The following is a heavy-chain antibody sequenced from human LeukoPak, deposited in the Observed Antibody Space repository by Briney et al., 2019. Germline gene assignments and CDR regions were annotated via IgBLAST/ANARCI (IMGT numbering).Heavy chain of an antibody. CDR2: ISNDGSIQ. Sequence: GGSLRLSCTPSGFIFRNHGMHWVRQAPGKGLEWVAVISNDGSIQYYGDSVRGRFTISRDSSKNTLYLQMSSLGAEDTAVYYCARDPVAGAPDYFDYWGQGTLVTVSS. CDR1: GFIFRNHG. CDR3: ARDPVAGAPDYFDY. V-gene: IGHV3-30*19. J-gene: IGHJ4*02. D-gene: IGHD6-19*01.